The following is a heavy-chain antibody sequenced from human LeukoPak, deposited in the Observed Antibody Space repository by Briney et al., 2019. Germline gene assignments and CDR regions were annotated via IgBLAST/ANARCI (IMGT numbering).Heavy chain of an antibody. Sequence: ASVKVSCKASGYTFTSYGISWVRQAPGQGLEWMGWISAYNGNTNYAQKLQGRVTMTTDTSTSTAYMELRSLRSDDTAVYYCARDREGSSSWYGYLYFDYWGQGTLVTVSS. D-gene: IGHD6-13*01. CDR3: ARDREGSSSWYGYLYFDY. CDR2: ISAYNGNT. V-gene: IGHV1-18*01. J-gene: IGHJ4*02. CDR1: GYTFTSYG.